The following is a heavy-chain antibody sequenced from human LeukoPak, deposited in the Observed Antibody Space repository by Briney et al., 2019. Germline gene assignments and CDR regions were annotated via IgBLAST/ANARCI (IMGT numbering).Heavy chain of an antibody. J-gene: IGHJ4*02. CDR3: AASPLYDRSGYYPPPPLDY. CDR2: IVVGSGNA. V-gene: IGHV1-58*01. Sequence: ASVKVSCKASGFTFTISAVQWVRQARGQRLEWIGWIVVGSGNATYEQKFQERVTISRDMSTSTAYMELSSLRSEDTAVYYCAASPLYDRSGYYPPPPLDYWGQGTLDTVAS. CDR1: GFTFTISA. D-gene: IGHD3-22*01.